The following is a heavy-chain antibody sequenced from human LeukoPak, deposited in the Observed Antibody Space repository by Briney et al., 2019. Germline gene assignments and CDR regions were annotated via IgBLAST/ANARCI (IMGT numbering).Heavy chain of an antibody. Sequence: PGRSLRLSCAASGFXFSNYGMHWVRQAPGKGLEWVAVIWYDGTNKYYADSVKGRFIISRDNSKNTLYLQMNSLRAEDTAVYYCARDPHYDAFDIWGQGTMVTVSS. CDR1: GFXFSNYG. V-gene: IGHV3-33*01. CDR2: IWYDGTNK. J-gene: IGHJ3*02. D-gene: IGHD1-26*01. CDR3: ARDPHYDAFDI.